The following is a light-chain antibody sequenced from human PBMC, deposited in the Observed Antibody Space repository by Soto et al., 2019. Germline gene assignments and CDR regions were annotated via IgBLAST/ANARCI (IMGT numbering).Light chain of an antibody. CDR3: AAYTGNWNGPV. J-gene: IGLJ2*01. CDR1: SSTFANNY. Sequence: QSALTQPPSVSGTPGQRVSISCSGDSSTFANNYVHWYQQVPGAAPKLLMYRTDQRPSWVPERFSGSKSGTSASLTISGLRPEDEAQYYCAAYTGNWNGPVFGGGTKLTVL. CDR2: RTD. V-gene: IGLV1-47*01.